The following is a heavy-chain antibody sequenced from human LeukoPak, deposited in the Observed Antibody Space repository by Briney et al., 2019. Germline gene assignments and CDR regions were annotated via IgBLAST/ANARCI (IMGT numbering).Heavy chain of an antibody. CDR2: ISSSNSYI. CDR1: GFTFSSYS. J-gene: IGHJ6*03. CDR3: ARDLNVDTAMGDYYYYMDV. V-gene: IGHV3-21*01. D-gene: IGHD5-18*01. Sequence: GGSLRLSCAAPGFTFSSYSMNWVRQAPGKGLEWVLSISSSNSYIYYADSVKGRFTISRDNAKNSLYLQMNSLRAEDTAVYYCARDLNVDTAMGDYYYYMDVWGKGTTVTVSS.